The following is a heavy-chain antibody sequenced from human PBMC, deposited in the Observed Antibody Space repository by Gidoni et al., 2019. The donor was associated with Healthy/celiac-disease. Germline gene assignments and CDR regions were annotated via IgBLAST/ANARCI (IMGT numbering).Heavy chain of an antibody. V-gene: IGHV3-23*01. CDR2: ISGSGGST. CDR3: AKDRSGRPTTFDY. J-gene: IGHJ4*02. Sequence: EVQLLESGGGLVQPVGSLRLSCAASGFTFSSYAMSWVRQAPGKGLEWVSAISGSGGSTYSADSVKGRFTISRDNSKNTLYLQMNSLRAEDTAVYYCAKDRSGRPTTFDYWGQGTLVTVSS. CDR1: GFTFSSYA.